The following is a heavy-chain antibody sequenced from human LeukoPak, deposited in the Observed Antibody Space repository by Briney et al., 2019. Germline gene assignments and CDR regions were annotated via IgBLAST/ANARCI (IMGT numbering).Heavy chain of an antibody. D-gene: IGHD1-1*01. J-gene: IGHJ3*01. CDR1: GYTFTNYG. V-gene: IGHV1-18*01. CDR3: GRDFYHSGTNWYDVFDV. CDR2: VSVNNGNT. Sequence: ASVTVSCKASGYTFTNYGISCVRQAPAQGLEWMGWVSVNNGNTNYAQKLQGKVTMTTDTSTNTAYMELRSLRSDDKAVYYCGRDFYHSGTNWYDVFDVWGQGTMVTVSS.